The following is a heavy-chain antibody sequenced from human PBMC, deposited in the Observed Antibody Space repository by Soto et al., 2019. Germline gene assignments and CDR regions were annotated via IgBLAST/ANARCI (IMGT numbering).Heavy chain of an antibody. Sequence: PGGSLRLSCAASGFTFSSYAMSWVRQAPGKGLEWVSAISSSGGSTYYADSVKGRFTISRDNSKNTLYLQMNSLRAEDTAVYYCAKGNYYDSSGPVLWGQGTMVTVSS. CDR2: ISSSGGST. D-gene: IGHD3-22*01. CDR3: AKGNYYDSSGPVL. CDR1: GFTFSSYA. V-gene: IGHV3-23*01. J-gene: IGHJ3*01.